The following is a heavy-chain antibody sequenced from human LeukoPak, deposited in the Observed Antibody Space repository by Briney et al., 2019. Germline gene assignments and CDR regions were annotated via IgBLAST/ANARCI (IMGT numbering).Heavy chain of an antibody. CDR3: ARTHQGYSSHIYYYYYMDV. CDR2: ISAYNGNT. Sequence: ASVKVSCKASGDTFSNHPISWVRQAPGQGLEWMGWISAYNGNTNYAQKLQGRVTMTTDTSTSTAYMELRSLRSDDTAVYYCARTHQGYSSHIYYYYYMDVWGKGTTVTVSS. J-gene: IGHJ6*03. CDR1: GDTFSNHP. V-gene: IGHV1-18*01. D-gene: IGHD6-19*01.